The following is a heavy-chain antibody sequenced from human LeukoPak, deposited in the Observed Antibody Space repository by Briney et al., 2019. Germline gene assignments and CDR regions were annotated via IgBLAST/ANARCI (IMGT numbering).Heavy chain of an antibody. V-gene: IGHV5-10-1*01. CDR2: IVPSDSYT. Sequence: GESLQISCKGSGYSFTSYWISWVRQLPGKGLEWVGRIVPSDSYTNYRPSFQGQVTISVDKSNSTAYLQWSSLKASDTAMYYCATRSPHSGSFDYWGQGTLVTVSS. D-gene: IGHD1-26*01. CDR1: GYSFTSYW. CDR3: ATRSPHSGSFDY. J-gene: IGHJ4*02.